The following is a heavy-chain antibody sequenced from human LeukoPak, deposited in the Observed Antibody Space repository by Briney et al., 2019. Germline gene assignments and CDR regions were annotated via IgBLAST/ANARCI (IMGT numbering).Heavy chain of an antibody. CDR2: IYYSGST. J-gene: IGHJ4*02. D-gene: IGHD5-24*01. V-gene: IGHV4-59*01. CDR1: GGSISSYY. Sequence: SETLSLTCTVSGGSISSYYWSWIRQPPGKGLEWIGYIYYSGSTNYNPSLKSRVTISVDTSKNQFSLKLSSVTAADTAVYYCARGGDGYRWSYFDYWGQGTLVTVSS. CDR3: ARGGDGYRWSYFDY.